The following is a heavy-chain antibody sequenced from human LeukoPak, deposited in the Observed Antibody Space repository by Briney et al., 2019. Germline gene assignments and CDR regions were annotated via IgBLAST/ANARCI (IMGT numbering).Heavy chain of an antibody. J-gene: IGHJ4*02. CDR2: INPNSGGT. V-gene: IGHV1-2*02. CDR1: GYTFTGYY. Sequence: GASVKVSCKASGYTFTGYYMHWVRQAPGQGLEWMGWINPNSGGTNYAQKFQGRVTMTRDTSISTAYMELSRLRSDDTAVYYCARDEGNTMVRGVIPYYFDYWGQGTLVTVSS. D-gene: IGHD3-10*01. CDR3: ARDEGNTMVRGVIPYYFDY.